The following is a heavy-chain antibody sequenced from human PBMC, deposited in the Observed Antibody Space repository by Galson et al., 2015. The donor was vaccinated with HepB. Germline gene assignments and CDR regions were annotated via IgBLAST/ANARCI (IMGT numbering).Heavy chain of an antibody. J-gene: IGHJ3*02. CDR1: GYSFTSYW. CDR2: IYPGDSDT. CDR3: ARNFVYYGSGSYNAFDI. V-gene: IGHV5-51*01. Sequence: QSGAEVKKPGESLKISCKGSGYSFTSYWIGWVRQMPGKGLEWMGIIYPGDSDTRYSPSFQGQVTISADKSISTAYLQWSSLKASDTAMYYCARNFVYYGSGSYNAFDIWGQGTMVTVSS. D-gene: IGHD3-10*01.